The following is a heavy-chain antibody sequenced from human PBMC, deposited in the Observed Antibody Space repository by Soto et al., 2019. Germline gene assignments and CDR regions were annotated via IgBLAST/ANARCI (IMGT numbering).Heavy chain of an antibody. CDR3: AKDRNKWLRFDLGY. Sequence: LGGSLRLSCAASGFTFSSYAMSLVRQAPGKGLEWVSAISSSGGGTYYADSVKGRFTISRDNSKNTLYLQMNSLRAEDTAIYYCAKDRNKWLRFDLGYWGQGTLVTVSS. D-gene: IGHD5-12*01. J-gene: IGHJ4*02. CDR1: GFTFSSYA. CDR2: ISSSGGGT. V-gene: IGHV3-23*01.